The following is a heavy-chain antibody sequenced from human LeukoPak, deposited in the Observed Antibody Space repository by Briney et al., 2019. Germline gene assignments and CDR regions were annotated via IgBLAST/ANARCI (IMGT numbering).Heavy chain of an antibody. J-gene: IGHJ4*02. CDR1: GYSFTNYW. CDR3: ARRLEWTSNFDY. V-gene: IGHV5-51*01. D-gene: IGHD4-11*01. CDR2: IYPGDSDI. Sequence: GESLKISCKGSGYSFTNYWIGWVRQMPGKGLEWMGIIYPGDSDIRYSPSFQGLVTLSADKSTAYLQWSSLKASDTAMYYCARRLEWTSNFDYWGQGTLVTVSS.